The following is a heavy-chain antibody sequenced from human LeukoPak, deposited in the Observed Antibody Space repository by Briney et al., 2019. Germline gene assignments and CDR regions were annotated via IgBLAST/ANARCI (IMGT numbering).Heavy chain of an antibody. J-gene: IGHJ4*02. D-gene: IGHD3-22*01. CDR3: AKVKDYYHTSGYYAG. V-gene: IGHV3-30*02. Sequence: GGSLRLSCAASGFSLSSYGMHWVRQAPVKGLEWVAFITYDGSNKYYEDSVKGRFTISRDNSKNTVYLQMSLLRTGDTAVYYCAKVKDYYHTSGYYAGWGQGTLVTVSS. CDR1: GFSLSSYG. CDR2: ITYDGSNK.